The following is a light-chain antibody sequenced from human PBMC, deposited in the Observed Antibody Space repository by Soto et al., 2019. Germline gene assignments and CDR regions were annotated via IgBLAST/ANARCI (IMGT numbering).Light chain of an antibody. V-gene: IGKV2-28*01. CDR2: LGS. J-gene: IGKJ5*01. CDR3: MQNLQTPGT. CDR1: QSLLHSNGYNY. Sequence: DIVMSQSPLSLPVTPGEPASISCRSSQSLLHSNGYNYLDWYLQKPGQSPQLLIYLGSNRASGVPDRFSGSGSGTDFTLKISRVEAEDVGIYYCMQNLQTPGTFGQGTRLAIK.